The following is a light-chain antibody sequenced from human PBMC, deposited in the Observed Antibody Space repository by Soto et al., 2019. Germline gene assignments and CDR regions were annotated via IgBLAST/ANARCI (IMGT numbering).Light chain of an antibody. CDR3: QQYYKTPRT. J-gene: IGKJ1*01. V-gene: IGKV4-1*01. CDR2: WAS. Sequence: DIVLPQSPHSVPVSMGERATIHCRSSQSVLTSSNTKNYLAWYQQKPGQPPKVLSYWASTRESGVPDRFSGSESGTDFTLTISSLKAEDVAVYYCQQYYKTPRTFGQGTKVDI. CDR1: QSVLTSSNTKNY.